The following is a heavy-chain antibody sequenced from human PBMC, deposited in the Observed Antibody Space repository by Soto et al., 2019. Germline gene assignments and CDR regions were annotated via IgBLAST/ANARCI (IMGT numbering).Heavy chain of an antibody. CDR3: AKNGQPPYYYYGLDV. CDR1: GYTFTRYG. Sequence: QGHLVQSGAEVKKPGASVKVSCKASGYTFTRYGISWVRQAPGQGLEWMGWISGYNGDTNYAQNLQGRVTMTIDTSPSTAYMELRSLTSDDTAVYYCAKNGQPPYYYYGLDVWGQGTTVTVSS. V-gene: IGHV1-18*01. CDR2: ISGYNGDT. D-gene: IGHD2-8*01. J-gene: IGHJ6*02.